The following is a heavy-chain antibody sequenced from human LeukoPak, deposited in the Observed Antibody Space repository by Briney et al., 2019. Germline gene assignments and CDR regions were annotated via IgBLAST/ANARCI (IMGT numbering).Heavy chain of an antibody. CDR3: AKLGGWYGGFPPPPGY. CDR2: ISGSGGST. V-gene: IGHV3-23*01. Sequence: GGSLRLSCAASGFTFSSYAMSWVRQAPGKGLEWVSAISGSGGSTYYADSVKGRFTISRDNPKNTLYLQMNSLRAEDTAVYYCAKLGGWYGGFPPPPGYWGQGTLVTVSS. D-gene: IGHD6-19*01. CDR1: GFTFSSYA. J-gene: IGHJ4*02.